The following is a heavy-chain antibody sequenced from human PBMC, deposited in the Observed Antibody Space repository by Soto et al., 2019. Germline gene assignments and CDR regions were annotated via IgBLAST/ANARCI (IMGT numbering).Heavy chain of an antibody. CDR1: GYTFTGYY. CDR2: INPNNGDT. CDR3: ARSSGSYSYYGLDV. V-gene: IGHV1-2*02. J-gene: IGHJ6*02. Sequence: ASVKVSCKAAGYTFTGYYMHWVRQAPGQGLEWMGCINPNNGDTYYAQKFHGRVTMTRDTSISTAYMELSRLRSDDTAVYHCARSSGSYSYYGLDVWGQGTTVT. D-gene: IGHD3-10*01.